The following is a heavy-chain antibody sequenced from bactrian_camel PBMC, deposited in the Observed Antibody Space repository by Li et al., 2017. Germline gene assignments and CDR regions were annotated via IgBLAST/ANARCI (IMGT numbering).Heavy chain of an antibody. CDR2: IRTGGDTT. V-gene: IGHV3S19*01. CDR1: GFTFTNYD. Sequence: DVQLVESGGALVQPGGSLRLSCAASGFTFTNYDMDWVRQAPGKGLEWVSSIRTGGDTTYYADSVKGRFTVSKGAANNTLYLQMNSLKPEDTATYFCNVGLCGTWPPGQDNYWGHGTQVTVSS. J-gene: IGHJ4*01. D-gene: IGHD2*01. CDR3: NVGLCGTWPPGQDNY.